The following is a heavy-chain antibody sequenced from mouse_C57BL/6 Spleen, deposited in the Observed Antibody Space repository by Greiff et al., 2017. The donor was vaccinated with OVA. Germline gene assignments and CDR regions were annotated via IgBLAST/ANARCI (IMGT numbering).Heavy chain of an antibody. V-gene: IGHV1-7*01. J-gene: IGHJ2*01. CDR3: ARLDYSFDY. CDR2: INPSSGYN. Sequence: QVQLQQSGAELAKPGASVKLSCKASGYTFTSYWMHWVKQRPGQGLEWIGYINPSSGYNKYNQKFKDKGTLTADKSYSTAYMQLSSLTYEDSAVYYCARLDYSFDYWGQGTTLTVSS. CDR1: GYTFTSYW.